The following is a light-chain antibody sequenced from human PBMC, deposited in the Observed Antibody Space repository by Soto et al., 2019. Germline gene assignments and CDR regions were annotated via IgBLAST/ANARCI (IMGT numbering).Light chain of an antibody. V-gene: IGKV3-20*01. CDR1: QSVSNNY. Sequence: EIGLTQSAGTLSLSAGERATLSWWASQSVSNNYLAWYQQKPGQAPRPLIYGAFNRAAGIPARFSGIGSGTDLTLTINRVEPEDFAVYFCQQYAGSPRTFGQGTKV. CDR3: QQYAGSPRT. J-gene: IGKJ1*01. CDR2: GAF.